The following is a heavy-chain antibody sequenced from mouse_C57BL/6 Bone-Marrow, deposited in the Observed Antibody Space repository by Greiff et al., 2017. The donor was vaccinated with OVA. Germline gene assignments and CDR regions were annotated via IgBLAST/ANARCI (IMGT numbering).Heavy chain of an antibody. CDR2: INPSTGGT. Sequence: EVQLKESGPELVKPGASVKISCKASGYTFTDYYINWVKQSPETSLEWIGEINPSTGGTTSNQKFKAKATLTVDKSSSTAYMQLKSLTSEDSAVYYCARTPDYFLAMDYWGQGTSVTVSS. J-gene: IGHJ4*01. CDR1: GYTFTDYY. V-gene: IGHV1-42*01. CDR3: ARTPDYFLAMDY. D-gene: IGHD2-13*01.